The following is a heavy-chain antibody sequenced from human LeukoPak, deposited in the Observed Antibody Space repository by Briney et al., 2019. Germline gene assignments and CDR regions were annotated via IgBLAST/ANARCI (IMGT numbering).Heavy chain of an antibody. CDR1: GNTLTGYY. Sequence: ASVKVSCKASGNTLTGYYMHWVRQAPGQGLEWMEWINPNSGGTNYAQKFQGRVTMTRDTSISTAYMELSRLRSDDTAVYYCARGYCSSTSCYFRYWGQGTLVTVSS. J-gene: IGHJ4*02. CDR3: ARGYCSSTSCYFRY. D-gene: IGHD2-2*01. CDR2: INPNSGGT. V-gene: IGHV1-2*02.